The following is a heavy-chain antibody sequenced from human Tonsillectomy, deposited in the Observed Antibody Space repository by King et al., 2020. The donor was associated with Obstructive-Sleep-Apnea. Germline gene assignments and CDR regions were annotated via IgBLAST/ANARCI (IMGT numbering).Heavy chain of an antibody. V-gene: IGHV3-9*01. J-gene: IGHJ6*02. Sequence: VQLVESGGDLVQPGRSLRLSCAASGFTFDDYAMHWVRQVPGKGLEWVSGISWNSGRLGYADSVKGRFTISRDNAKNSLYLQMNSLRAEDTALYYCAKDSESSSWYDGTLNYYHYGMDVWGQGTTVTVSS. CDR2: ISWNSGRL. CDR3: AKDSESSSWYDGTLNYYHYGMDV. D-gene: IGHD6-13*01. CDR1: GFTFDDYA.